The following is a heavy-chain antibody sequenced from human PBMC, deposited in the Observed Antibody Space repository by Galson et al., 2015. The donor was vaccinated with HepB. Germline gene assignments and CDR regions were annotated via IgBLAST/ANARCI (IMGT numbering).Heavy chain of an antibody. CDR1: GGIFRTYT. Sequence: SVKVSCKASGGIFRTYTVSWVRQAPGQGLEWMGRIIPIIDTANYAQKFQGRITITADKSTSTAYMELSSLRSEDTAVYYCAISPGGTHWYFDLWGRGTLASVSS. D-gene: IGHD4-23*01. V-gene: IGHV1-69*08. J-gene: IGHJ2*01. CDR3: AISPGGTHWYFDL. CDR2: IIPIIDTA.